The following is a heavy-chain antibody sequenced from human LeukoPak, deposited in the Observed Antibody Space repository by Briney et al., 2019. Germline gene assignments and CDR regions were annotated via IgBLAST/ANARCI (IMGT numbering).Heavy chain of an antibody. D-gene: IGHD6-19*01. CDR2: ISSNGGST. V-gene: IGHV3-64D*06. J-gene: IGHJ4*02. CDR1: GFAFSSYA. Sequence: GGSLRLSCSASGFAFSSYAMHWVRQAPGKGLEYVSAISSNGGSTYYADSVKGRFTISRDNSKNTLYLQMSSLRAEDTAVYYCVKTTRSGWYNLFFDYWGQGTLVTVSS. CDR3: VKTTRSGWYNLFFDY.